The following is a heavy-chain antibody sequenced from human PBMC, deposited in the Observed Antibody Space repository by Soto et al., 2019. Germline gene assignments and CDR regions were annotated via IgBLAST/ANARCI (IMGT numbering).Heavy chain of an antibody. CDR1: GGSINSNSYY. V-gene: IGHV4-39*01. CDR2: IYYDGST. J-gene: IGHJ4*02. Sequence: PSETLSLTCTVSGGSINSNSYYWAWIRQPPGKGLAWIASIYYDGSTYYNPSLKSRVTISIDTSKNQFSLRLRSVTAADTAIYYCAKVVVAATRHTDFDSWGQGTLVTVSS. D-gene: IGHD2-15*01. CDR3: AKVVVAATRHTDFDS.